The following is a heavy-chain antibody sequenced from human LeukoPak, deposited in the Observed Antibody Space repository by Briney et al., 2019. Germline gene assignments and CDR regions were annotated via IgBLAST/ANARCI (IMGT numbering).Heavy chain of an antibody. Sequence: GGSLRLSCAASGFTFNSYSMHWVRQAPGKGLEWVTAISDDETYKFYADSVKGRFTISRDNSKNTLYLQMNSLRAEDTAVYYCAELGITMIGGVWGKGTTVTISS. D-gene: IGHD3-10*02. V-gene: IGHV3-30-3*01. J-gene: IGHJ6*04. CDR3: AELGITMIGGV. CDR1: GFTFNSYS. CDR2: ISDDETYK.